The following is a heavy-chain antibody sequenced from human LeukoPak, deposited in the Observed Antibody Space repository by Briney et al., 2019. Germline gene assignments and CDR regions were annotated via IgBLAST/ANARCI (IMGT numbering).Heavy chain of an antibody. CDR3: ARDKGVPTSPAHY. Sequence: ASVKVSCKASGGTFSSYAISWVRQAPGQGLEWMGRIIPILGIANYAQKFQGRVTITADKSTSTAYMELSSLRSEDTAVYYCARDKGVPTSPAHYWGQGTLVTVSS. V-gene: IGHV1-69*04. J-gene: IGHJ4*02. CDR2: IIPILGIA. D-gene: IGHD1-1*01. CDR1: GGTFSSYA.